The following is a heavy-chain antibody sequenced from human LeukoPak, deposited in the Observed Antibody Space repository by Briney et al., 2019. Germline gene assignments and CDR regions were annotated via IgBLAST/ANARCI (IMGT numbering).Heavy chain of an antibody. CDR1: TFNFSNYY. D-gene: IGHD3-10*02. Sequence: GGSLRLSCATSTFNFSNYYMHWVRQVPGKGLVWVSRINNEGRTTSYADSVKGRFTISRDNAKNKLFLQMNSLRAEDTAVYYCGTGGPKGLFSVYYHMDVWGKGTTVTVSS. V-gene: IGHV3-74*01. J-gene: IGHJ6*03. CDR3: GTGGPKGLFSVYYHMDV. CDR2: INNEGRTT.